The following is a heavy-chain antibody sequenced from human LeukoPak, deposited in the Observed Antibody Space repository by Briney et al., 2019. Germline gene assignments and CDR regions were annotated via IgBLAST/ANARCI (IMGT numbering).Heavy chain of an antibody. CDR1: GFTFSSYW. V-gene: IGHV3-7*01. J-gene: IGHJ4*02. CDR3: AREKDNGSYWRFDS. Sequence: GGSLRLSCAASGFTFSSYWMSWVRQAPGKGLEWVANIKQDGSEKYYVDSVKGRFTISRDNAKNSLYLQMNSLRAEDTAVYYCAREKDNGSYWRFDSWGQGTLVTVSS. D-gene: IGHD1-26*01. CDR2: IKQDGSEK.